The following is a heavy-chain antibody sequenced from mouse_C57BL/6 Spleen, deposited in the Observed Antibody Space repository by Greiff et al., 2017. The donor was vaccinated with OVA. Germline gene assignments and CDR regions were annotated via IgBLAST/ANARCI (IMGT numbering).Heavy chain of an antibody. J-gene: IGHJ4*01. CDR2: IDPSDSYT. CDR1: GYTFTSYW. CDR3: AREGGSGYVDAMDY. Sequence: QVQLQQPGAELVRPGTSVKLSCKASGYTFTSYWMHWVKQRPGQGLEWIGVIDPSDSYTNYNQKFKGKATLTVDTSSSTAYMQLSSLTSEDSAVYYCAREGGSGYVDAMDYWGQGTSVTVSS. D-gene: IGHD3-2*02. V-gene: IGHV1-59*01.